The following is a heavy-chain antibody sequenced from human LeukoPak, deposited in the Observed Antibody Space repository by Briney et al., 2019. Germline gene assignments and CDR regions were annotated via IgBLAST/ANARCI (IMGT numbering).Heavy chain of an antibody. CDR2: INPNSGGT. CDR3: ARDPITMVRGVYYYYMDV. J-gene: IGHJ6*03. CDR1: GYTFTDYY. Sequence: EASVKVSCKASGYTFTDYYMHWVRQAPGQGLEWMGWINPNSGGTNYAQKFQGRVTMTRDTSVSTAYMELSRLRSDDTAVYYCARDPITMVRGVYYYYMDVWGKGTTVTISS. D-gene: IGHD3-10*01. V-gene: IGHV1-2*02.